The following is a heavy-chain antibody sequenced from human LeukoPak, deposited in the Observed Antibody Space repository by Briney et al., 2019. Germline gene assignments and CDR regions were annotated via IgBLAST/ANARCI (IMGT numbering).Heavy chain of an antibody. CDR2: IKQDGREK. Sequence: GGSLRLSCAASGFTFGSYWMSWVRQAPGKGLEWVANIKQDGREKYYVDSVKGRFTISRDNAKNSLYLQMNSLRAEDTAVYYCARVEDYDILTGYDYWGQGTLVTVSP. CDR1: GFTFGSYW. D-gene: IGHD3-9*01. J-gene: IGHJ4*02. V-gene: IGHV3-7*01. CDR3: ARVEDYDILTGYDY.